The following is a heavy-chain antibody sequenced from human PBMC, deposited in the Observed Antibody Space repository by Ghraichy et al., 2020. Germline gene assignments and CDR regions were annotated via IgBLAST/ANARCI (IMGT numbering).Heavy chain of an antibody. CDR1: ELTFNAYW. CDR3: ARNLGHWYFDL. V-gene: IGHV3-7*01. Sequence: GGSLRLSCVASELTFNAYWMNWVRQAPGKGLEWVANVNKDGSDKYYVDSVRGRFTISRDNAKNSLYLQMNNLRVEDTAVYFCARNLGHWYFDLWGRGTLVTVSS. D-gene: IGHD3-16*01. CDR2: VNKDGSDK. J-gene: IGHJ2*01.